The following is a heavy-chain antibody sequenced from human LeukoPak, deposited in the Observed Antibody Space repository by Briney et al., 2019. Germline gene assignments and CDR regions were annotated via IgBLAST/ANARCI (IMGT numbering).Heavy chain of an antibody. D-gene: IGHD3-10*01. V-gene: IGHV3-21*01. Sequence: GGSLRLSCAASGFTFSSYSMNWVRQAPGKGLEWVSSISSSSSYIYYADSVKGRFTISRDNSKNTLYLQMNSLRAEDTAVYYCARDKYYYGYYYYMDVWGKGTTVTISS. CDR3: ARDKYYYGYYYYMDV. CDR2: ISSSSSYI. CDR1: GFTFSSYS. J-gene: IGHJ6*03.